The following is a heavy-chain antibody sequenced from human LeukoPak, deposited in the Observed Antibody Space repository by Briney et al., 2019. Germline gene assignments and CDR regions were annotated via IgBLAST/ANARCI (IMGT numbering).Heavy chain of an antibody. D-gene: IGHD6-19*01. CDR2: IDSDGSST. J-gene: IGHJ4*02. V-gene: IGHV3-74*01. Sequence: PGGSLRLSCAASGFTFSSYRMHWVRQAPEKGLVWVSRIDSDGSSTADADSVRGRFTISRDNAKNTVYLQMNSLRVEDTAVYYCARGGRAVAGIDHWGQGTLVTVSS. CDR1: GFTFSSYR. CDR3: ARGGRAVAGIDH.